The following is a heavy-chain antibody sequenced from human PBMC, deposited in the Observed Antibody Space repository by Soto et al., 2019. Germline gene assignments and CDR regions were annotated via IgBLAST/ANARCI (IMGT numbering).Heavy chain of an antibody. CDR2: INPANGNT. CDR1: GYNFTTYS. V-gene: IGHV1-3*01. Sequence: QVHIVQSGAEVQKPGASVKISCTTSGYNFTTYSVHWLRQAPGHRLEWVGWINPANGNTRFSQNFPGRITITRDTSATTVYLDLRRLRPGDTAIYYCAKAAGLPETAHPVCWFDPWGQGTLVTVSS. J-gene: IGHJ5*02. CDR3: AKAAGLPETAHPVCWFDP. D-gene: IGHD5-18*01.